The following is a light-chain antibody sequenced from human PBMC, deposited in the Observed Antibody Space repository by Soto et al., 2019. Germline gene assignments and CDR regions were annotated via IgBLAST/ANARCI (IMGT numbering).Light chain of an antibody. CDR3: QQYNSYSPT. Sequence: EIVLTQSPATLSLSPGETATLSCRASQSVRNYLAWYQQKPGQAPRLLIYDASNRATGIPARFSGTGSGTEFTLTISSLQPDDFATYYCQQYNSYSPTFGQGTKVDIK. V-gene: IGKV3-11*01. CDR2: DAS. CDR1: QSVRNY. J-gene: IGKJ1*01.